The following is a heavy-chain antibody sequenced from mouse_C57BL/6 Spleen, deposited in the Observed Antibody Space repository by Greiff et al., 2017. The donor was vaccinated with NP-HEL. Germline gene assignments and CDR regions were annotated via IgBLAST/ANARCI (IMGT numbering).Heavy chain of an antibody. Sequence: VQLQQSGAELARPGASVKLSCKASGYTFTSYGISWVKQRTGQGLEWIGEIYPRSGNTYYNEKFKGKATLTADKSSSTAYMELRSLTSEDSAVYFCARSIDSSGYQGAMDYWGQGTSVTVSS. V-gene: IGHV1-81*01. D-gene: IGHD3-2*02. J-gene: IGHJ4*01. CDR1: GYTFTSYG. CDR3: ARSIDSSGYQGAMDY. CDR2: IYPRSGNT.